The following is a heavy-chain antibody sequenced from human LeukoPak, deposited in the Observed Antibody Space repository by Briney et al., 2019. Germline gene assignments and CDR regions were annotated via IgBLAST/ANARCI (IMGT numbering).Heavy chain of an antibody. Sequence: GGSLRLSCAVSGFTFSNYGMSWVRQAPGKGLECVSTISADGGSTYYPDSVKGRFTISRDNSKNTLYLQMNNLRAEDTALYYCAKSPSLQAFDVWGQGTMVSVSS. CDR2: ISADGGST. V-gene: IGHV3-23*01. J-gene: IGHJ3*01. CDR1: GFTFSNYG. CDR3: AKSPSLQAFDV.